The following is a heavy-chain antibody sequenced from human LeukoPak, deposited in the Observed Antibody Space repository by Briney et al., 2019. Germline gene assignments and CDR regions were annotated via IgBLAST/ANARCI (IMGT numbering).Heavy chain of an antibody. V-gene: IGHV4-30-2*01. CDR1: GGSISSGGYY. CDR3: ARDHHTCSGGSCYFDAFDI. J-gene: IGHJ3*02. CDR2: IYHSGST. D-gene: IGHD2-15*01. Sequence: SETLSLTCTVSGGSISSGGYYWSWIRQPPGKGLEWIGYIYHSGSTYYNPSLKGRVTISVDRSKNQFSLKLSSVTAADTAVYYCARDHHTCSGGSCYFDAFDIWGQGTMVTVSS.